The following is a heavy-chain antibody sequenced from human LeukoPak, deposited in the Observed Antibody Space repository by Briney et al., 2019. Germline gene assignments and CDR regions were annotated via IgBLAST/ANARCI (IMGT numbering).Heavy chain of an antibody. V-gene: IGHV3-23*01. J-gene: IGHJ4*02. Sequence: GGSLRLSCAASGFTFSSYAMSWVRQAPGKGLEWVSAISGSGGSTYYADSVKGRFTISRDNSKNTLYLQMNSLRAEDTAVYYCTMTQDIVVVPAASFDYWGQGTLVTVSS. D-gene: IGHD2-2*01. CDR2: ISGSGGST. CDR1: GFTFSSYA. CDR3: TMTQDIVVVPAASFDY.